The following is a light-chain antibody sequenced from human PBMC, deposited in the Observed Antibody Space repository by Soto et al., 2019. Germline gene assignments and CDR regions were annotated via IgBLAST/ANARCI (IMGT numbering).Light chain of an antibody. J-gene: IGKJ1*01. CDR3: HQYASSPQT. CDR2: DAS. V-gene: IGKV3-20*01. Sequence: EIVLTQSPDTLSLSPGERATLSCRASQSVAKNYLAWYQQEAGQAPRLLIYDASSRATGIPDRFSGSGSGTDFTLTISRLEPEDFAVYYCHQYASSPQTFGQGTKVEIK. CDR1: QSVAKNY.